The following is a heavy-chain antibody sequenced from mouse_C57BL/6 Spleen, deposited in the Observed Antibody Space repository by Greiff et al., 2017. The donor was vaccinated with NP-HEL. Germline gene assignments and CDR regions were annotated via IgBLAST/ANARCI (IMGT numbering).Heavy chain of an antibody. CDR3: TRDRVGNYVSYWYFDV. CDR1: GFTFSSYA. Sequence: EVHLVESGEGLVKPGGSLKLSCAASGFTFSSYAMSWVRQTPEKRLEWVAYISSGGDYIYYADTVKGRFTISRDNARNTLYLQMSSLKSEDTAMYYCTRDRVGNYVSYWYFDVWGTGTTVTVSS. V-gene: IGHV5-9-1*02. D-gene: IGHD2-1*01. J-gene: IGHJ1*03. CDR2: ISSGGDYI.